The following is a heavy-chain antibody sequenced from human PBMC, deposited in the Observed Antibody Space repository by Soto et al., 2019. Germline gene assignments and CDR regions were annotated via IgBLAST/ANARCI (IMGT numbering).Heavy chain of an antibody. D-gene: IGHD3-22*01. CDR2: IYNSGST. V-gene: IGHV4-30-4*01. CDR3: GRGGYYYDSSGALDH. Sequence: QVQLQESGPGLVKPSQTLSLTCTVSGGSISSGDFYWSWIRQPPGKGLEWIGYIYNSGSTYYNPSLKSRVAISVDPSNNEFSVKLSSVTAADTAVYYCGRGGYYYDSSGALDHWGQGTLVTVSS. J-gene: IGHJ4*02. CDR1: GGSISSGDFY.